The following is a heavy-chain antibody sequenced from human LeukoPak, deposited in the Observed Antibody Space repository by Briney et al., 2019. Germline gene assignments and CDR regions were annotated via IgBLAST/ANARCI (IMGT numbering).Heavy chain of an antibody. CDR1: GYTFTSYY. CDR3: ARYFVVGATRSFDP. Sequence: GASVTVSCKASGYTFTSYYMHWVRQAPGQGLEWMGIINPSGGSTSYAQKFQGRVTMTRDMSTSTVYMELSSLGSEDTAVYYCARYFVVGATRSFDPWGQGTLVTVSS. V-gene: IGHV1-46*01. CDR2: INPSGGST. D-gene: IGHD1-26*01. J-gene: IGHJ5*02.